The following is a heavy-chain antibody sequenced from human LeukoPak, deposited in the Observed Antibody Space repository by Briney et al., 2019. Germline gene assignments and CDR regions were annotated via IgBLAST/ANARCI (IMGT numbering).Heavy chain of an antibody. CDR3: ARDSAYDSSGYYPRMDV. D-gene: IGHD3-22*01. Sequence: PGGSLRLSCAASGFTVSSNYMSWVRQAPGKGLEWVSSISSSSSYIYYADSVKGRFTISRDNAKNSLYLQMNSLRAEDTAVYYCARDSAYDSSGYYPRMDVWGQGTTVTVSS. V-gene: IGHV3-21*01. J-gene: IGHJ6*02. CDR2: ISSSSSYI. CDR1: GFTVSSNY.